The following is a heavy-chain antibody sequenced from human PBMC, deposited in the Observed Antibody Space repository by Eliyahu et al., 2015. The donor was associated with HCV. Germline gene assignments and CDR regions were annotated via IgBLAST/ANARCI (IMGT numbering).Heavy chain of an antibody. J-gene: IGHJ6*02. D-gene: IGHD5-12*01. CDR2: ISYDGSNK. CDR3: ANRYDRGYDYSYFYYGMDV. V-gene: IGHV3-30*18. Sequence: QVQLEESGGGVVQPGRSLRLSCVASGLTFSXYGMHWVRQAPGKGRGWVAVISYDGSNKFYAESVKGRFTISRDNSKNTLYLQMNSLRGEDTAVYYCANRYDRGYDYSYFYYGMDVWGQGTTVTVSS. CDR1: GLTFSXYG.